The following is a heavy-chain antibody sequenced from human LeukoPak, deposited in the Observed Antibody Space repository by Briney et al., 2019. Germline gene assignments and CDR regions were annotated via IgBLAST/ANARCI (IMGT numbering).Heavy chain of an antibody. Sequence: AASVKVSCKASGYTFTSYGISWVRQAPGQGLEWMGWISAYNGNTNYAQKLQGRVTMTTDTSTSTAYMELRSLRSDDTAVYYCAKDIVVVSAAMPVHGHYGMDVWGQGTTVTVSS. J-gene: IGHJ6*02. CDR1: GYTFTSYG. CDR2: ISAYNGNT. CDR3: AKDIVVVSAAMPVHGHYGMDV. V-gene: IGHV1-18*01. D-gene: IGHD2-2*01.